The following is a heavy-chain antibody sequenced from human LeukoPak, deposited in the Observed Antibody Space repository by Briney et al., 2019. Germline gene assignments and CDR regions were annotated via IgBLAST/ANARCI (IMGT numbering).Heavy chain of an antibody. J-gene: IGHJ4*02. V-gene: IGHV3-33*01. CDR3: ASPHVAD. CDR1: GFTFSSYG. CDR2: IWYDGSNK. D-gene: IGHD2-21*01. Sequence: GGSLRLSCAASGFTFSSYGMHWVRQAPGKGLEWVTLIWYDGSNKYYADSVKGRFTISRDNSKNTLYLQMNSLRAEDTAVYYCASPHVADWGQGTLVTVSS.